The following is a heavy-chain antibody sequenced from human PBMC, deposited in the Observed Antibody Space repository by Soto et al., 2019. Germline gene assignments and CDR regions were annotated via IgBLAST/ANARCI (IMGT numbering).Heavy chain of an antibody. J-gene: IGHJ4*02. D-gene: IGHD3-3*01. CDR3: ARGRPFWSDFYIDY. Sequence: EVQLVESGGVLIQRGGSLRLSCEASGFRFSDYDMHWVRQPSGKGLEWVSGIGTNADTHYSDAVKGRFTISRVNDRNSLFLQMKSLKADDTAVYFCARGRPFWSDFYIDYWGQGTLVTVSS. CDR1: GFRFSDYD. CDR2: IGTNADT. V-gene: IGHV3-13*01.